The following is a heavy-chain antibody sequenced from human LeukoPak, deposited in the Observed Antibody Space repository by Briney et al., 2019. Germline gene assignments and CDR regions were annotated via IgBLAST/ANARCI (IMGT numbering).Heavy chain of an antibody. Sequence: PGKSLRLSCAASGFTLRNYGMHWVRQAPGKGLEWVSVTWDDGSKKYYADSLEGRFTISKDDSKNTLYLQMNGLRVEDTAVYYXXXXXEXYRYWYMDVWGKGPTVTVSS. V-gene: IGHV3-33*01. CDR3: XXXXEXYRYWYMDV. D-gene: IGHD2-8*02. CDR1: GFTLRNYG. CDR2: TWDDGSKK. J-gene: IGHJ6*03.